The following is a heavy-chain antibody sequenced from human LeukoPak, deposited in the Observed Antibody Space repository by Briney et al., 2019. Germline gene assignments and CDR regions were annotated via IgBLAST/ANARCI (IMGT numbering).Heavy chain of an antibody. CDR1: GYTFTSYY. D-gene: IGHD3-10*01. CDR3: ARTLGELFSRHFAFDI. Sequence: GASVKVSCKASGYTFTSYYLHWVRQAPGQGLEWMGIINPSGGSTTYAQKFQGRVTMTTDTSTSTAYMELRSLRSDDTAVYYCARTLGELFSRHFAFDIWGQGTMVTVSS. V-gene: IGHV1-46*01. CDR2: INPSGGST. J-gene: IGHJ3*02.